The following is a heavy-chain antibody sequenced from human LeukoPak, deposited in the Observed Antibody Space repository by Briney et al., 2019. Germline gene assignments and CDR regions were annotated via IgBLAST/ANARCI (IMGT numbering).Heavy chain of an antibody. Sequence: SVKVSCKASGFTFTSSAMQWVRQARGQRLEWIGWIVVGSGNTNYAQKFQERVTITRDMSTSTAYMELSSLRSEDTAVYYCAATPSGYDLYFDYWGQGTLVTVSS. CDR1: GFTFTSSA. J-gene: IGHJ4*02. D-gene: IGHD5-12*01. V-gene: IGHV1-58*02. CDR2: IVVGSGNT. CDR3: AATPSGYDLYFDY.